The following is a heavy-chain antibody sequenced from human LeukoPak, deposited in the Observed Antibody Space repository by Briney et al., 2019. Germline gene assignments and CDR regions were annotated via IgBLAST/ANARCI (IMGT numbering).Heavy chain of an antibody. CDR3: ARSWNWNAPFDF. CDR1: GGSMTSFY. V-gene: IGHV4-4*07. Sequence: SETLSLTCTVSGGSMTSFYWNWIRQPAGKGLQWIGRIYTSGNTKDNPSLKSRVTMSLDTSKNQFSLKLTSVIAADTAVYYCARSWNWNAPFDFWGQGTLVTVSS. CDR2: IYTSGNT. J-gene: IGHJ4*02. D-gene: IGHD1-1*01.